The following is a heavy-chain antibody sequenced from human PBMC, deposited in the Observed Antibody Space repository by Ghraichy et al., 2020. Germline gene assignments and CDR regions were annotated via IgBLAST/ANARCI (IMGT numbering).Heavy chain of an antibody. CDR2: INDDGKER. V-gene: IGHV3-7*03. CDR3: ARDPKRGALDY. D-gene: IGHD3-10*01. J-gene: IGHJ4*02. CDR1: GFSFSKSW. Sequence: GSLRLSCKASGFSFSKSWMSWVRQSPERGLEWVANINDDGKERYYVDSLRGRFTISRDNDKNLLFLQITRLGVDDTAVYYCARDPKRGALDYWGQGTLVAVAA.